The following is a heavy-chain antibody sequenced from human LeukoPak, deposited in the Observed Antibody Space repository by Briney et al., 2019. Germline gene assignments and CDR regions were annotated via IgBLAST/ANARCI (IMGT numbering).Heavy chain of an antibody. J-gene: IGHJ4*02. CDR3: AKADTSGYYLYFDY. D-gene: IGHD3-22*01. CDR1: GFTFSTYG. CDR2: ISGSGGIT. V-gene: IGHV3-23*01. Sequence: GGSLRLSCEASGFTFSTYGMSWVRQAPGKGLEWVSGISGSGGITYYADSVKGRFTISRENYKNTLYLQMNSLRAEDTAVYYCAKADTSGYYLYFDYWGQGTLVTVSS.